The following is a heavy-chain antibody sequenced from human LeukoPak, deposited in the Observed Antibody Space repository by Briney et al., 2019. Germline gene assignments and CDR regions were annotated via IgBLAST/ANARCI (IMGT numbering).Heavy chain of an antibody. CDR1: GFTFSSYA. CDR2: ISGSGGST. J-gene: IGHJ4*02. Sequence: GGSLRLSCAASGFTFSSYAMSWVRQAPGKGLEWVSAISGSGGSTNYADSVKGRFTISRDNSKNTLYLQMNSLRAEDTAVYYCAKDPMSSYYYDSSGSWSDYWGQGTLVTVSS. CDR3: AKDPMSSYYYDSSGSWSDY. V-gene: IGHV3-23*01. D-gene: IGHD3-22*01.